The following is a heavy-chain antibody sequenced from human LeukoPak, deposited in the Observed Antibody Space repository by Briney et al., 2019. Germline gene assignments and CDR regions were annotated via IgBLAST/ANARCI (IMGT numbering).Heavy chain of an antibody. CDR2: IYYSGST. CDR3: TRDLGQWLVDY. CDR1: GGSISSSSYY. V-gene: IGHV4-39*07. D-gene: IGHD6-19*01. Sequence: PSETLSLTCTVSGGSISSSSYYWGWIRQPPGKGLEWIGSIYYSGSTYYNPSLKSRVTISVDTSKNQFSLKLNSVTAADTAVYYCTRDLGQWLVDYWGQGTLVTVSS. J-gene: IGHJ4*02.